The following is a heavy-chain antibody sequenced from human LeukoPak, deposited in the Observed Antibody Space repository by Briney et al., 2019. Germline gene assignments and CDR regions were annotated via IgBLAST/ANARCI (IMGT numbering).Heavy chain of an antibody. CDR3: ARDLRDYDILTGYFIS. CDR2: IYHSGST. D-gene: IGHD3-9*01. CDR1: GYSISTGYY. Sequence: SETLSLTCTVSGYSISTGYYWGWIRRPPGKGLERIGSIYHSGSTYYNPSLRSRVTISVDTSKNQFSLKLSSVTAADTAVFYCARDLRDYDILTGYFISWGQGTLVTVSS. J-gene: IGHJ4*02. V-gene: IGHV4-38-2*02.